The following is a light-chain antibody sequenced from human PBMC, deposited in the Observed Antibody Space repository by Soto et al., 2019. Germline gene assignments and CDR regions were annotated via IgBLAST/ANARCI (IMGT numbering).Light chain of an antibody. CDR1: SSDVGGYNS. CDR3: SSYTSSSTPCV. J-gene: IGLJ1*01. CDR2: EVS. Sequence: QSALTQPASVSGSPGQSITISCTGTSSDVGGYNSVSWYQQHPGKAPKLMIYEVSNRPSGVSNRFSGSKSGNTASLTISGLQAEDGADYYCSSYTSSSTPCVFGTGTKVTV. V-gene: IGLV2-14*01.